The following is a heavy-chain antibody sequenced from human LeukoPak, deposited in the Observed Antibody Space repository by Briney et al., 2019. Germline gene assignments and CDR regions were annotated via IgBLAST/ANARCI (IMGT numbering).Heavy chain of an antibody. V-gene: IGHV4-59*01. CDR2: IYYSGST. Sequence: PGGSLRLSCAASGFTFSSYAMHWVRQAPGKGLEWIGYIYYSGSTNYNPSLKSRVTISVDTSKNQFSLKLSSVTAADTAVYYCARSTYYDFWSGYLAYFDYWGQGTLVTVSS. D-gene: IGHD3-3*01. J-gene: IGHJ4*02. CDR1: GFTFSSYA. CDR3: ARSTYYDFWSGYLAYFDY.